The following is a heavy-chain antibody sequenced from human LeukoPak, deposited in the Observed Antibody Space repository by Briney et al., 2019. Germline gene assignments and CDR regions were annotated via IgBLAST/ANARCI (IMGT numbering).Heavy chain of an antibody. Sequence: GESLKISCKGSGYSFTSYWIGWVRQMPGKGLEWMGIIYPGDSDTRYSPSFQGQVTISADKSISTAYMQWSSLKASDTAMYYCARHPFPSYYYDSISWDQGTLVTVSS. CDR1: GYSFTSYW. V-gene: IGHV5-51*01. D-gene: IGHD3-22*01. CDR2: IYPGDSDT. CDR3: ARHPFPSYYYDSIS. J-gene: IGHJ4*02.